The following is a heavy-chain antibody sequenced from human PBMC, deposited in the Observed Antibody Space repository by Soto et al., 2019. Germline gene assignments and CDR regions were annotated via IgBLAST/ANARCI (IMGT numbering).Heavy chain of an antibody. CDR3: ARGDYYDFWSGSRFRDYYYMDV. Sequence: ASETLSLTCTASGGSISSYYWSWIRQPPGKGLEWIGYIYYSGSTNYNPSLKSRVTISVDTSKNQFSLKLSSVTAADTAVYYCARGDYYDFWSGSRFRDYYYMDVWGKGTTVTVSS. D-gene: IGHD3-3*01. J-gene: IGHJ6*03. V-gene: IGHV4-59*01. CDR1: GGSISSYY. CDR2: IYYSGST.